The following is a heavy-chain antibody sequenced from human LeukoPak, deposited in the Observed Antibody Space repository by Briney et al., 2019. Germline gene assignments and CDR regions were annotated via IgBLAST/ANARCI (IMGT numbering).Heavy chain of an antibody. V-gene: IGHV1-69*13. J-gene: IGHJ6*02. CDR1: GGTFSSYA. D-gene: IGHD3-9*01. Sequence: SMKVSCKASGGTFSSYAISWVRQAPGQGLEWMGGIIPIFGTANYAQKFQGRVTITADESTSTAYMELSSLRSEDTAVYYCAREDDILTGYADKYYYYGMDVWGQGTTVTVSS. CDR3: AREDDILTGYADKYYYYGMDV. CDR2: IIPIFGTA.